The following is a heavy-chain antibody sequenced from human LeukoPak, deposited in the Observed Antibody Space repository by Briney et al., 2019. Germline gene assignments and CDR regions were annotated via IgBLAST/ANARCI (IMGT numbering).Heavy chain of an antibody. CDR1: GGTFSSYA. J-gene: IGHJ4*02. D-gene: IGHD3-10*01. CDR2: INPNSGGT. Sequence: GASVKVSCKASGGTFSSYAISWVRQAPGQGLEWMGWINPNSGGTNYAQKFQGRVTMTTDTSTSTAYMELRSLRSDDTAVYYCARSPPILLWFGELLYGGLVFDYWGQGTLVTVSS. CDR3: ARSPPILLWFGELLYGGLVFDY. V-gene: IGHV1-18*01.